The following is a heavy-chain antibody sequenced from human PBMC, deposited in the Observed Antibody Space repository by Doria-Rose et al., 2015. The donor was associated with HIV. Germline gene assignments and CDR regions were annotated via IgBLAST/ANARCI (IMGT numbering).Heavy chain of an antibody. D-gene: IGHD6-13*01. CDR1: GVSLSSPGMG. J-gene: IGHJ4*02. CDR3: ARIKSSRWYHKYYFDF. V-gene: IGHV2-26*01. CDR2: IFSDDER. Sequence: QITLKECGPVLVKPTETLTLTCTVSGVSLSSPGMGVSWIRQPPGKALEWLAYIFSDDERSYKTSLKSRLTISRGTSKSQVVLTMTDMDPVDTATYYCARIKSSRWYHKYYFDFWGQGTLVIVSA.